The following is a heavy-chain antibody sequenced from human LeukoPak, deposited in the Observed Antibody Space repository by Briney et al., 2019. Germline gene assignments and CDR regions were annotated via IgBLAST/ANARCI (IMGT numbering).Heavy chain of an antibody. V-gene: IGHV3-11*04. J-gene: IGHJ6*02. CDR1: GFTFSDYY. CDR2: ISSSGSTI. CDR3: AGTSSGPERRGMDV. D-gene: IGHD6-19*01. Sequence: PGGSLRLSCAASGFTFSDYYMSWIRQAPGKGLEWVSYISSSGSTIYYADSVKGRFTISRDNSKNTLYLQMNSLRAEDTAVYYCAGTSSGPERRGMDVWGQGTTVTVSS.